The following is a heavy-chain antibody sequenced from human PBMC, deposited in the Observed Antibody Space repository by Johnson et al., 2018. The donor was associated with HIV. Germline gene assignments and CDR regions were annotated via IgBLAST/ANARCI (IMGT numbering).Heavy chain of an antibody. CDR3: AGRGLYSGSYPI. CDR2: IWYDGSNK. V-gene: IGHV3-33*01. J-gene: IGHJ3*02. Sequence: QVQLVESGGGVVQPGRSLRLSCAASGFTFSSYGMHWVRQAPGKGLEWVAVIWYDGSNKYYADSVTGRFTSSSDNSKNTLYLQMNSLEAEDTAVYYCAGRGLYSGSYPIWGQGTMVTVSS. CDR1: GFTFSSYG. D-gene: IGHD1-26*01.